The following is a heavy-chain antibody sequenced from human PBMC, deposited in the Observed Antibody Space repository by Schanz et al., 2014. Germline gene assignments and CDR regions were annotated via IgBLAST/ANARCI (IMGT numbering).Heavy chain of an antibody. CDR2: MNPNSGNP. CDR3: ATLDYADSVS. V-gene: IGHV1-8*01. D-gene: IGHD4-17*01. CDR1: GYTFTSYD. J-gene: IGHJ5*02. Sequence: QVQLVQSGAEVKKPGASVKVSCTASGYTFTSYDINWVRQAPGQGLEWLGWMNPNSGNPGFAQKFRGRVTMTADKSTTTAYMELNSLNSDDTAVYYCATLDYADSVSWGQGTLVTVSS.